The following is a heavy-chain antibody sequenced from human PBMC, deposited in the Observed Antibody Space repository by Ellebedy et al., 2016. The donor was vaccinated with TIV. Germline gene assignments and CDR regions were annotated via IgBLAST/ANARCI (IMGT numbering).Heavy chain of an antibody. CDR1: GFTFSDCW. D-gene: IGHD3-9*01. CDR3: ATDRGYFTFDY. Sequence: GESLKISCAAAGFTFSDCWMHWVRQAPGKGLEWVSLVTANGTTTIYADSVKGRFTISRDNAKNSLYLQMNSLRADDTAVYYCATDRGYFTFDYWGQGSLITVSS. V-gene: IGHV3-74*01. CDR2: VTANGTTT. J-gene: IGHJ4*02.